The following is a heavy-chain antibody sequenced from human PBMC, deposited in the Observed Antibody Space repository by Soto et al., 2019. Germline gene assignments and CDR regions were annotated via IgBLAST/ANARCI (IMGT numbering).Heavy chain of an antibody. D-gene: IGHD3-10*01. Sequence: GGSLRLSCAASGFTFSSYGMHWVRQAPGKGLEWVAVIWYDGSNKYYADSVKGRFTISRDNSKNTLYLQMNSLRAEDTAVYYCARDLGARGARSLFAYWGQGTLVTVSS. V-gene: IGHV3-33*01. CDR3: ARDLGARGARSLFAY. J-gene: IGHJ4*02. CDR1: GFTFSSYG. CDR2: IWYDGSNK.